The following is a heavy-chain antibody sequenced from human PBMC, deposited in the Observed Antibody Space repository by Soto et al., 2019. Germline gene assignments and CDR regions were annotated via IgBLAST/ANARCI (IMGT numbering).Heavy chain of an antibody. V-gene: IGHV1-2*02. CDR2: VSPKSGGT. CDR3: AREISGGGTLNWFDP. D-gene: IGHD2-8*02. J-gene: IGHJ5*02. Sequence: QVQLVQSAAEVKKPGASVKVSCKASGYNFSDYYIHWVRQAPGQGLEWLGWVSPKSGGTNYAQKFKGMVTMTRDTSSKTAYLDLSGLKSDDTAVFYCAREISGGGTLNWFDPWGQVTLVTVSS. CDR1: GYNFSDYY.